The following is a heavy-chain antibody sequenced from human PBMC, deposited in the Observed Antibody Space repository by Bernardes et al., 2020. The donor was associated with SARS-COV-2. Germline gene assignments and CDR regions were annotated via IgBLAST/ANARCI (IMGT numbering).Heavy chain of an antibody. Sequence: GGSLRLSCAASGFSFSSYWMSWVRQAPGKGLEWVANIKQDGSEKFYVDSVKGRFTVSRDNAKNSLYLQMKSLRAEDTAVYYCARDRTLTTKIYYGMDVWGQGTTVTVSS. J-gene: IGHJ6*02. D-gene: IGHD4-17*01. V-gene: IGHV3-7*03. CDR1: GFSFSSYW. CDR2: IKQDGSEK. CDR3: ARDRTLTTKIYYGMDV.